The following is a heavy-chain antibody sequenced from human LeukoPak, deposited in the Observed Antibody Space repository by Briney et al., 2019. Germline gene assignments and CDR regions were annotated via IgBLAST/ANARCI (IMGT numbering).Heavy chain of an antibody. V-gene: IGHV4-39*01. J-gene: IGHJ5*02. D-gene: IGHD2-2*01. CDR2: IYYSGST. CDR1: GGSISSSSYY. Sequence: PSETLSLTCTVSGGSISSSSYYWGWIRQPPGKGLEWIGSIYYSGSTYYNPSLKSRVTISVDTSKNQFSLKLSSVTAADTAVYYCARRRTGYCSSTSCLIWFDPWGQGTLVTVSS. CDR3: ARRRTGYCSSTSCLIWFDP.